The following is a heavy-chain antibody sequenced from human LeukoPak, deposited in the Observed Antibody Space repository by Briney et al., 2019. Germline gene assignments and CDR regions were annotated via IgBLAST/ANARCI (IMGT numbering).Heavy chain of an antibody. D-gene: IGHD3-10*01. V-gene: IGHV3-11*06. J-gene: IGHJ4*02. CDR1: GFTFSDYY. Sequence: GGSLRLSCAASGFTFSDYYMSWIRQAPGKGLEWVSYISSSSSYTNYADSVKGRFTISRDNAKNSLYLQMNSLRAEDTAVYYCARDLYYYGSGSYYDYWGQGTLVTVSS. CDR3: ARDLYYYGSGSYYDY. CDR2: ISSSSSYT.